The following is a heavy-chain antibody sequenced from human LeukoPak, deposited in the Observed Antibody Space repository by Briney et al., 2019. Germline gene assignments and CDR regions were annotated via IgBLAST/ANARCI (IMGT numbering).Heavy chain of an antibody. Sequence: SETLSLTCALYGGSFSGYYWSWIRQPPGKGLEWIGEINHSGSTNYNPSLKSRVTISVDTSKNQFSLKLSSVTAADTAVYYCARYVGYSSSYRSRPFDYWGQGTLVTVSS. CDR2: INHSGST. CDR3: ARYVGYSSSYRSRPFDY. V-gene: IGHV4-34*01. D-gene: IGHD6-13*01. J-gene: IGHJ4*02. CDR1: GGSFSGYY.